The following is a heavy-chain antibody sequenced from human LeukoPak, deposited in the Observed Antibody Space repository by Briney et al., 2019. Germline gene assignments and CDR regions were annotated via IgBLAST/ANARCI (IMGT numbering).Heavy chain of an antibody. CDR1: GYSISSGYY. D-gene: IGHD3-22*01. J-gene: IGHJ4*02. V-gene: IGHV4-38-2*02. Sequence: SETLSLTCTVSGYSISSGYYWGWIRQPPGKGLEWIGSIYHSGSTYYNPSLKSRVTISVDTSKNQFSLKLSSVTAADTAVYYCARENTYYYDSSGYYGFDYWGQGTLVTVSS. CDR2: IYHSGST. CDR3: ARENTYYYDSSGYYGFDY.